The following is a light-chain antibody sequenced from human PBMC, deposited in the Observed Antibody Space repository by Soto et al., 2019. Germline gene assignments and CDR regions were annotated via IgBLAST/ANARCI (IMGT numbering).Light chain of an antibody. CDR2: AAS. J-gene: IGKJ3*01. CDR3: QHAKSFPPT. CDR1: QDLSSS. V-gene: IGKV1-12*01. Sequence: DIQMTQSPSSVSASVGDRVTITCRASQDLSSSLAWYQQKPRKAPKLLIYAASTLQSGVSSRFSGSGSGTDFTLTISNLQPEDFATYYCQHAKSFPPTFGPGTRVDIK.